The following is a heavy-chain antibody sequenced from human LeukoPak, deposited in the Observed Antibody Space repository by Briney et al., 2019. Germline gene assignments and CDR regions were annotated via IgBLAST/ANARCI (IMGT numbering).Heavy chain of an antibody. J-gene: IGHJ4*02. CDR3: ARTIEMATISYFDY. CDR2: ISGSGSST. Sequence: GGSLRLSCAASGFTFSGYAMNWVRQAPGKGLEWVSAISGSGSSTYYADSVKGRFTISRDNSKNTLYLQMNSLRAGDTAVYYCARTIEMATISYFDYWGQGTLVTVSS. D-gene: IGHD5-24*01. V-gene: IGHV3-23*01. CDR1: GFTFSGYA.